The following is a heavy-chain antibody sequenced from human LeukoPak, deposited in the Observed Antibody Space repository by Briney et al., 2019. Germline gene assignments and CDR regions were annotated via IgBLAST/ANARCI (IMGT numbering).Heavy chain of an antibody. CDR1: GPSTSTHH. CDR2: LFDGGGT. Sequence: SETQSPTCTLSGPSTSTHHWSWIRQPPGNGLEWIGVLFDGGGTGYNASLKSRVTISLDTSKKQVSLKVSSVTAADTAVYYCARRSPASGMRDVWGQGTTVTVTS. CDR3: ARRSPASGMRDV. D-gene: IGHD3-10*01. J-gene: IGHJ6*02. V-gene: IGHV4-59*08.